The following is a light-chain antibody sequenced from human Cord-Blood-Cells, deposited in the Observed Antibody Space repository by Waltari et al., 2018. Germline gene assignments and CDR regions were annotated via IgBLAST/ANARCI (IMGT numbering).Light chain of an antibody. V-gene: IGKV3-20*01. CDR2: GAS. CDR3: HQYGSSPLYT. CDR1: QSVSSSY. J-gene: IGKJ2*01. Sequence: EIVLTQSPGTLSLPPGERATLSCRASQSVSSSYLAGYQQKPGQAPRLLIYGASSRATGIPDRFIGSGSGTDFTLTISRLEPEDFAVYYCHQYGSSPLYTFGQGTKLEIK.